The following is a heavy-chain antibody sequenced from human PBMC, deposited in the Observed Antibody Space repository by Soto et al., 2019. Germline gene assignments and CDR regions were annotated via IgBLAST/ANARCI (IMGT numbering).Heavy chain of an antibody. Sequence: SVKVSCKASGGTFSSYAISWVRQAPGQGLEWMGGIIPIFGTANYAQKFQGRVTITADESTSTAYMELSSLRSEDTAVYYCAARGGYSGYENYWGQGTLVTVSS. CDR2: IIPIFGTA. CDR1: GGTFSSYA. CDR3: AARGGYSGYENY. V-gene: IGHV1-69*13. J-gene: IGHJ4*02. D-gene: IGHD5-12*01.